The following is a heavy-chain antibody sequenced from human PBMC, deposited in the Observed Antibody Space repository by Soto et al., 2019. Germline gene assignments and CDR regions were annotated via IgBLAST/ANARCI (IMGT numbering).Heavy chain of an antibody. CDR2: ISSSGSTI. J-gene: IGHJ5*02. V-gene: IGHV3-11*01. D-gene: IGHD2-8*01. CDR1: GFTFSDYY. CDR3: ARVIRKMAATQGLDP. Sequence: GSLRLSCASSGFTFSDYYMSWIRQAPGKGLEWVSYISSSGSTIYYADSVKGRFTISRDNAKNSLYLQMNSLRAEDTAVYYCARVIRKMAATQGLDPWGQGTLVTVSS.